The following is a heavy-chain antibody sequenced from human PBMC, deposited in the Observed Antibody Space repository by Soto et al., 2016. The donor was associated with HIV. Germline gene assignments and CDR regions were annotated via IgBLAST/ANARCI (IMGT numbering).Heavy chain of an antibody. V-gene: IGHV3-43*02. J-gene: IGHJ6*02. CDR2: ISGDGGST. CDR1: GFTFDDYA. CDR3: AKDNLPRDGYHNPFNYYYYGMDV. D-gene: IGHD5-12*01. Sequence: EVQLVESGGGVVQPGGSLRLSCAASGFTFDDYAMHWVRQAPGKGLEWVSLISGDGGSTYYADSVKGRFTISRDNSKNSLYLQMNSLRTEDTALYYCAKDNLPRDGYHNPFNYYYYGMDVWGQGTTVTVSS.